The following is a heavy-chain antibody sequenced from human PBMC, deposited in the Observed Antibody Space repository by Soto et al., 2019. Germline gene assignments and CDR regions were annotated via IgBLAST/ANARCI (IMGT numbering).Heavy chain of an antibody. D-gene: IGHD5-18*01. Sequence: SLILSCAASGFTFSSYSMNWVRQAPGKGLEWVSSISSSSSYIYYADSVKGRFTISRDNAKNSLYLQMNSLRAEDTAVYYCARGTSGYRYGYNWYFDLWGRGILVTLSS. CDR2: ISSSSSYI. J-gene: IGHJ2*01. V-gene: IGHV3-21*01. CDR3: ARGTSGYRYGYNWYFDL. CDR1: GFTFSSYS.